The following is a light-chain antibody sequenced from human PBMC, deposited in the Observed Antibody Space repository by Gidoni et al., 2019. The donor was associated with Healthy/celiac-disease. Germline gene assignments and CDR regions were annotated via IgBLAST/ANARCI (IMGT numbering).Light chain of an antibody. CDR3: SSYTSSSTRLYV. Sequence: QSALPQPASVSGSPGQSITISCTGTSSDVGGYNYVSWYQQHPGNAPKLMIYDVSNRPSGVSNRFAGSKSGNTASLTISGLQAEDEADYYCSSYTSSSTRLYVFGTGTKVTVL. J-gene: IGLJ1*01. V-gene: IGLV2-14*03. CDR1: SSDVGGYNY. CDR2: DVS.